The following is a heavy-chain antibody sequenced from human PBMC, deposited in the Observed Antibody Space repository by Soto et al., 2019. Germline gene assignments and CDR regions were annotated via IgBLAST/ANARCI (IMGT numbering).Heavy chain of an antibody. CDR2: ISGGGGST. Sequence: PGGSLRLSCAASGFTFNTYAMNWVRQVPGKGLEWVASISGGGGSTYYGDSVKGRFTISRDTSKNTLYLQMNSLSAEDTAVYYCAKGFIVVVTAIRPDDNFDVWGQGTMVTVSS. J-gene: IGHJ3*01. V-gene: IGHV3-23*01. D-gene: IGHD2-21*02. CDR3: AKGFIVVVTAIRPDDNFDV. CDR1: GFTFNTYA.